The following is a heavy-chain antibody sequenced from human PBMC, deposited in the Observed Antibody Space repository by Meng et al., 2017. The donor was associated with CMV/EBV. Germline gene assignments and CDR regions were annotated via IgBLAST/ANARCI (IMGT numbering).Heavy chain of an antibody. CDR3: AHRGISYDSSGYYHYYFDY. V-gene: IGHV2-5*01. J-gene: IGHJ4*02. Sequence: SGPTLVKPPQTLTLTCISSGFSLSTSGVGVGWLRQPPGRPLEWLALIYWNDDKRYSPSPKSRLTITKDTSKNQMVLTMTNMGPVDTATYYCAHRGISYDSSGYYHYYFDYWGQGTLVTVSS. D-gene: IGHD3-22*01. CDR1: GFSLSTSGVG. CDR2: IYWNDDK.